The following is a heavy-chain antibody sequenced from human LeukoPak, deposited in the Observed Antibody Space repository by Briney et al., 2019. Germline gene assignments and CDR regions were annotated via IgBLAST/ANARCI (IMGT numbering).Heavy chain of an antibody. CDR3: ARGSGSGSYRGYYFDY. CDR2: INPSGGST. D-gene: IGHD1-26*01. Sequence: ASVKVSRKASGYTFTSYYMHWVRQAPGQGLEWMGIINPSGGSTSYAQKFQGRVTMTRDTSTSTVYMELSSLRSEDTAVYYCARGSGSGSYRGYYFDYWGQGTLVTVSS. CDR1: GYTFTSYY. J-gene: IGHJ4*02. V-gene: IGHV1-46*01.